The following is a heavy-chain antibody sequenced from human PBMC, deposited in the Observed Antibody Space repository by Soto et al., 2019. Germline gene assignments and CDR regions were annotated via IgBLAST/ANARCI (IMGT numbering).Heavy chain of an antibody. CDR2: MNPNSGNT. V-gene: IGHV1-8*01. CDR3: ARVRQLVGYFYYYMDV. J-gene: IGHJ6*03. CDR1: GHTFTSYN. D-gene: IGHD6-6*01. Sequence: GASVKVSCKASGHTFTSYNVNWARQATGQGLEWMGWMNPNSGNTGYAQSLQGRVTMTTDTSTSTAYMELRGLRSDDTAVYYCARVRQLVGYFYYYMDVWGKGTTVTVSS.